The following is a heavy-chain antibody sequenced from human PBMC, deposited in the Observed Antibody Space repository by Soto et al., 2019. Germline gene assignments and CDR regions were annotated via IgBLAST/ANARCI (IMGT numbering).Heavy chain of an antibody. V-gene: IGHV3-48*01. D-gene: IGHD6-25*01. CDR1: GFTVSNAW. J-gene: IGHJ4*02. CDR2: ISSSSTI. Sequence: PGGSLRLSCAASGFTVSNAWMSWVRQAPGKGLEWVSYISSSSTIYYADSVKGRFTISRDNAKNSLYLQMNSLRAEDTAVYYCARAMYSSEGGIDYWGQGTLVTVSS. CDR3: ARAMYSSEGGIDY.